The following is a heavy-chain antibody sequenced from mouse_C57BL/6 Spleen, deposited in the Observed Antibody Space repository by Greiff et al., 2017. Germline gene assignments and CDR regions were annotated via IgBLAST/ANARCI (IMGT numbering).Heavy chain of an antibody. CDR2: ISSGSSTI. J-gene: IGHJ2*01. V-gene: IGHV5-17*01. D-gene: IGHD2-1*01. CDR3: ARPFYYGNSGYFDY. Sequence: EVHLVESGGGLVKPGGSLKLSCAASGFTFSDYGMHWVRQAPEKGLEWVAYISSGSSTIYYADTVKGRFTISRDNAKNTLFLQMTSLRSEDTAMYYCARPFYYGNSGYFDYWGQGTTLTVSS. CDR1: GFTFSDYG.